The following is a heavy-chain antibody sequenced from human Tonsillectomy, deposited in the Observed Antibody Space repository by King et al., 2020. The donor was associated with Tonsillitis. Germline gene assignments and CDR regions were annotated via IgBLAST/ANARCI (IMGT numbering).Heavy chain of an antibody. V-gene: IGHV3-23*04. J-gene: IGHJ4*02. CDR2: ISGSGGST. CDR3: AKGGGRYYDSSGYFNY. CDR1: GFTFSSYA. D-gene: IGHD3-22*01. Sequence: VQLVESGGGLVQPGGSLRLSCAASGFTFSSYAMSWVRQAPGKGLEWVSAISGSGGSTYYADSVKGRFTISRDNSKNTLYLQMNSLRAEDTAVYYCAKGGGRYYDSSGYFNYWGQGTLVTVSS.